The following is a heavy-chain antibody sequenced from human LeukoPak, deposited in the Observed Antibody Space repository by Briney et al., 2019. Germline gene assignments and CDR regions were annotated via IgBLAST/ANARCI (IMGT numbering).Heavy chain of an antibody. V-gene: IGHV3-53*01. Sequence: PGGSLRLSCAASGFTVSSNYMSWVRQAPGKGLEWVSVIYSGGSTYYADSVKGRFTISRDNSKNTLYLQMNSLRAEDTAVYYCARPYYDSSGYYSYYYYGMDVWGQGTTVTVSS. CDR1: GFTVSSNY. CDR2: IYSGGST. J-gene: IGHJ6*02. D-gene: IGHD3-22*01. CDR3: ARPYYDSSGYYSYYYYGMDV.